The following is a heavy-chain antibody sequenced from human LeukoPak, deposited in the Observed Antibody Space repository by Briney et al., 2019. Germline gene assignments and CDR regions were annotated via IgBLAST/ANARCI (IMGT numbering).Heavy chain of an antibody. Sequence: PSETLSLTCTVSGGSISSSSYYWGWIRQPPGKGLEWIGSIYYSGSTYYNPSLKSRVTISVDTSKNQFSLKLSSVTAADTAVYYCARGTLYYYTFDIWGQGTMVTVSS. CDR1: GGSISSSSYY. J-gene: IGHJ3*02. CDR2: IYYSGST. CDR3: ARGTLYYYTFDI. V-gene: IGHV4-39*07. D-gene: IGHD3-10*01.